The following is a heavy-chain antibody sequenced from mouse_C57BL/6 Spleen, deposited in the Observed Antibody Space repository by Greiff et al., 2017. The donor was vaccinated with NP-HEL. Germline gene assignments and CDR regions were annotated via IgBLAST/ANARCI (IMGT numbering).Heavy chain of an antibody. D-gene: IGHD2-1*01. J-gene: IGHJ1*03. CDR3: ARRSYYGNDWYFDV. CDR2: IYPGDGDT. V-gene: IGHV1-80*01. CDR1: GYAFSSYW. Sequence: QVQLQQSGAELVKPGASVKISCKASGYAFSSYWMNWVKQRPGKGLEWIGQIYPGDGDTNYNGKFKGKATLTADKSSSTAYMQLSSLTSEDSAVYFCARRSYYGNDWYFDVWGTGTTVTVSS.